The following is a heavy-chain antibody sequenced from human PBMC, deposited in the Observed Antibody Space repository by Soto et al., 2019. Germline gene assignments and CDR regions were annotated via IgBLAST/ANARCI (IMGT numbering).Heavy chain of an antibody. V-gene: IGHV3-53*01. J-gene: IGHJ4*02. CDR3: ARSISGWYSSDY. D-gene: IGHD6-19*01. CDR2: IYSGGST. Sequence: PGGSLRLSCAASGFTLSTYAMSWVRQTPGRGLGWVPVIYSGGSTYYADSVKGRFTISRDNSKYTQYLQRNSLRVEDTAGYFCARSISGWYSSDYCGAGTMGTGS. CDR1: GFTLSTYA.